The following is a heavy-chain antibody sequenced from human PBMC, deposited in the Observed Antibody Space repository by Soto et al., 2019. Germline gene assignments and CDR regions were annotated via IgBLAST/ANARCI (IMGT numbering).Heavy chain of an antibody. D-gene: IGHD3-10*01. V-gene: IGHV1-69*02. CDR3: AGLYGSGSYFVSYYYMDV. Sequence: ASVKVSCKASGGTFSSYTISWVRQAPGQGLEWMGRIIPILGIANYAQKFQGRVTITADKSTSTAYMELSGLRSEDTAVYYCAGLYGSGSYFVSYYYMDVWGKGTTVTVSS. CDR2: IIPILGIA. CDR1: GGTFSSYT. J-gene: IGHJ6*03.